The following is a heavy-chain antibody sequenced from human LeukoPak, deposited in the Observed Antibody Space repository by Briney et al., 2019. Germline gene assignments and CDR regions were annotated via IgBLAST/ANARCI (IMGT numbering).Heavy chain of an antibody. CDR3: ARECGGDCYNWFDP. V-gene: IGHV3-48*02. D-gene: IGHD2-21*02. J-gene: IGHJ5*02. CDR2: ISRGSSTI. CDR1: GFTLSSYT. Sequence: GESLKISCAASGFTLSSYTMNWVRQAPGKGLEWVSYISRGSSTIYYADSVKGRFTISRDNAKNSLYLQMNSLRDEDTAVYYCARECGGDCYNWFDPWGQGSLVTVSS.